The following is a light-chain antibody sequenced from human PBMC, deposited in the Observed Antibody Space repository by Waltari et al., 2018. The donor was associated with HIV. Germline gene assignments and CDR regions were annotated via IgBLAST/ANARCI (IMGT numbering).Light chain of an antibody. V-gene: IGLV1-40*01. CDR3: QSYDSSLSNVL. Sequence: QSVLTQPPSVSGAPGQRVTISCTGSSSNIGAGYDVHWYQHLPGTAPKLLIYGSTTRPSGVPDRFSGSKSGTSASLAITGLQAEDEADYYCQSYDSSLSNVLFGGVTRLTVL. CDR1: SSNIGAGYD. J-gene: IGLJ2*01. CDR2: GST.